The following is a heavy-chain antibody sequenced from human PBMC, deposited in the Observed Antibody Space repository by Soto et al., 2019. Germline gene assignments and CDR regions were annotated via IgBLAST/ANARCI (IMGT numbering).Heavy chain of an antibody. CDR3: ARDQRRDYALYYYGMDV. Sequence: ASVKVSCKASGYTFTGYYMHWVRQAPGQGLEWMGWINPNSGVINYEQKFQGRVTMTRDTSISTAYMELSRLRSDDTAVYYCARDQRRDYALYYYGMDVWGQGTTVTVYS. CDR1: GYTFTGYY. CDR2: INPNSGVI. J-gene: IGHJ6*02. V-gene: IGHV1-2*02. D-gene: IGHD4-17*01.